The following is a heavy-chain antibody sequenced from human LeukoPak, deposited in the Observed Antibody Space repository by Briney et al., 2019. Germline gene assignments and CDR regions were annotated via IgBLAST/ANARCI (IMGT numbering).Heavy chain of an antibody. CDR3: ARDRQYASGSPIGY. CDR2: ISAYNGNT. J-gene: IGHJ4*02. CDR1: GYTFTSYG. Sequence: ASVKVSCKASGYTFTSYGISWVRQAPGQGLEWMGWISAYNGNTNYAQKLQGRVTMTTDTSTSTAYMELRSLRSDDTAVSYCARDRQYASGSPIGYWGQGTLVTISS. V-gene: IGHV1-18*01. D-gene: IGHD3-10*01.